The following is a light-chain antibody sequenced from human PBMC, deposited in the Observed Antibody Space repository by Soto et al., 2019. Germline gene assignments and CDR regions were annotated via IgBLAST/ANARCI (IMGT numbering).Light chain of an antibody. CDR1: QSISSY. J-gene: IGKJ4*01. V-gene: IGKV1-39*01. Sequence: DIQMTQSPSSLSASVGDRVTITCRASQSISSYLNWYQQKPGKAPKLLIYAASSLQSGVPSRFSGSGSGTDFTLTISSLQPEDFATYYCQQNYSTPLFGGGTKVDIK. CDR3: QQNYSTPL. CDR2: AAS.